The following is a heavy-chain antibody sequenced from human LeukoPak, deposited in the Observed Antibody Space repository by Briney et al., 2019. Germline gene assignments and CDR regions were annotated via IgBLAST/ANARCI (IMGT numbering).Heavy chain of an antibody. J-gene: IGHJ3*02. D-gene: IGHD5-18*01. Sequence: GSSVTVSCQASGYSFAKYGISWVRQAPGQGLEWMGWIGAYSGDANYAQMFQGRVTMTTVTSTTTAYMELRSLRSDDTAVYYCARDPGYRPDAFDIWGQGTVVTVS. CDR3: ARDPGYRPDAFDI. CDR1: GYSFAKYG. CDR2: IGAYSGDA. V-gene: IGHV1-18*01.